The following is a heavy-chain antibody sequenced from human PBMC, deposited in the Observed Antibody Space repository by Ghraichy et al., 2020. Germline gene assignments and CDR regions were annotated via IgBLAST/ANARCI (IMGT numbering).Heavy chain of an antibody. D-gene: IGHD1-1*01. CDR2: IYYSGST. CDR3: AHLGLWNDLFDYYGMDV. Sequence: SETLSLTCTVSGGSISSYYWSWIRQPPGKGLEWIGYIYYSGSTNYNPSLKSRVTISVDTSKNQFSLKLSSVTAADTAVYYCAHLGLWNDLFDYYGMDVWGQGTTVTVSS. J-gene: IGHJ6*02. V-gene: IGHV4-59*01. CDR1: GGSISSYY.